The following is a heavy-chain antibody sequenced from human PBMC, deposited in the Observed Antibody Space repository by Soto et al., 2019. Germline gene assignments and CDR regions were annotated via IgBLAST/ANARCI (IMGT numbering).Heavy chain of an antibody. CDR3: ARDLRIMITFGGVIALAY. CDR2: IWYDGSNK. J-gene: IGHJ4*02. Sequence: GGSLRLSCAASGFTFISYGMHWVRQAPGKGLEWVAVIWYDGSNKYYADSVKGRFTISRDNSKNTLYLQMNSLRAEDTAVYYCARDLRIMITFGGVIALAYWGQGTLVTVSS. D-gene: IGHD3-16*02. V-gene: IGHV3-33*01. CDR1: GFTFISYG.